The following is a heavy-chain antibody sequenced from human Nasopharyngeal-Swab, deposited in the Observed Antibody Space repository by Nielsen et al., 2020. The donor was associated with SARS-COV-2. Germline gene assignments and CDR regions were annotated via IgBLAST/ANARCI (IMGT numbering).Heavy chain of an antibody. CDR1: GGSISSSNW. Sequence: GSLRLSCAVSGGSISSSNWWSWVRQPPGKGLEWIGEIYHSGSTNYNPSLKSRVTISVDKSKNQFSLKLSSVTAADTAVYYCARVSIFGPIYGMDVWGQGTTVTVSS. CDR3: ARVSIFGPIYGMDV. CDR2: IYHSGST. D-gene: IGHD3-3*01. J-gene: IGHJ6*02. V-gene: IGHV4-4*02.